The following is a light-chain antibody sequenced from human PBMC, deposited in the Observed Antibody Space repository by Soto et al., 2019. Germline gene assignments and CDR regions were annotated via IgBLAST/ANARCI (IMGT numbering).Light chain of an antibody. J-gene: IGKJ1*01. CDR3: QQYNNWPRT. V-gene: IGKV3-15*01. CDR1: QSVSSN. Sequence: DIALTQAAATLSVSPGERATLSCRASQSVSSNLAWYQHKPGQGPRLLIYGASTRATGIPARFSDSGSGTEFTLTISSLQSEDFAVYYCQQYNNWPRTFGQGTKVDIK. CDR2: GAS.